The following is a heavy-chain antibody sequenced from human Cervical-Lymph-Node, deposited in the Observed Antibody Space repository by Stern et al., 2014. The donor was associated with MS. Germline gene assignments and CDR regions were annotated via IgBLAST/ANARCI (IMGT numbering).Heavy chain of an antibody. D-gene: IGHD6-6*01. CDR2: INPKSGGT. CDR3: TRALRIADRPSPGGHWFDP. V-gene: IGHV1-2*02. CDR1: GYIFTDYY. J-gene: IGHJ5*02. Sequence: QVQLVESGAEVEKPGASVKVSCKASGYIFTDYYLHWVRQAPGRGLEWMGRINPKSGGTSYAQSFQGRVTLTRDTSITTAYMDLSRLTSDDTAVYYCTRALRIADRPSPGGHWFDPWGQGTLVIVSA.